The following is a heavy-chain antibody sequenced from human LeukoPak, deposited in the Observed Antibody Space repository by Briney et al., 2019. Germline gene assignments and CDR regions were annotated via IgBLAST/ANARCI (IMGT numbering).Heavy chain of an antibody. Sequence: PGRSLRLSCAASGFTFSSYGMHWVRQAPGKGLEWVAVIWYDGSNKYYADSVKGRFTISRDNSKNTLYLQMNSLRAEDTAVYYCASGVLDYYDSSGYLYWGQGTLVTASS. CDR2: IWYDGSNK. D-gene: IGHD3-22*01. J-gene: IGHJ4*02. V-gene: IGHV3-33*01. CDR1: GFTFSSYG. CDR3: ASGVLDYYDSSGYLY.